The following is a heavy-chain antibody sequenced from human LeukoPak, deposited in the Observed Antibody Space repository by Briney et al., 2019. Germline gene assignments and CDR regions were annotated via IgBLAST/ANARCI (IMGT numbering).Heavy chain of an antibody. Sequence: PGGSLRLSCAASGFTFSSYSMNWVRQAPGKGLEWVSSISSSSSYIYYADSVKGRFTISKDNAKNSLYLQMNSLRAGDTAVYYCARVYRGSYYGLSILYFDYWGQGTLVTVSS. V-gene: IGHV3-21*01. J-gene: IGHJ4*02. D-gene: IGHD1-26*01. CDR2: ISSSSSYI. CDR3: ARVYRGSYYGLSILYFDY. CDR1: GFTFSSYS.